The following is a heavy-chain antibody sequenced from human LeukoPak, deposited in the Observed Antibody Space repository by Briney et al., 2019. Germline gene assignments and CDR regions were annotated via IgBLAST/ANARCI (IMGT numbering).Heavy chain of an antibody. CDR2: INDGGDST. D-gene: IGHD2-2*01. CDR1: GFTFSSYA. CDR3: ASAGMRISFDY. Sequence: PGGSLRLSCAASGFTFSSYAMSWVRQAPGKGLEWVSGINDGGDSTYYADSVKGRFTISRDNSKNTLYLQMNSLRAEDTAVYYCASAGMRISFDYWGQGTLVTVSS. V-gene: IGHV3-23*01. J-gene: IGHJ4*02.